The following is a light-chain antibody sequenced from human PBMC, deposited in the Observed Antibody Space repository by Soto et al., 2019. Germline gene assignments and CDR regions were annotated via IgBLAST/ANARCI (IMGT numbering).Light chain of an antibody. Sequence: QSVVTQPASVSGSPGQSITISCTGTSSDVGSYNLVSWYQQHPGKAPKLMIYEGSKRPSGVSNRFSGSKSGNTASLTISGLQAEDEADYYCCSYAGRGTYVFGTGTKVTVL. CDR2: EGS. J-gene: IGLJ1*01. CDR1: SSDVGSYNL. V-gene: IGLV2-23*01. CDR3: CSYAGRGTYV.